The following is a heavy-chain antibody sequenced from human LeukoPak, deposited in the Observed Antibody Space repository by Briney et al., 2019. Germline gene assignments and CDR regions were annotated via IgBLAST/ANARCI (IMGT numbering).Heavy chain of an antibody. Sequence: GGSLRLSCAASGLTFSSYGMSWVRQAPGKGPEWVSSISNSGGSTYHADSVKGRFTISRDNSKNTLYLQMNSLRAEDTAVYYCARDMGGGSYHFDYWGQGTLVTVSS. J-gene: IGHJ4*02. D-gene: IGHD1-26*01. CDR1: GLTFSSYG. CDR3: ARDMGGGSYHFDY. CDR2: ISNSGGST. V-gene: IGHV3-23*01.